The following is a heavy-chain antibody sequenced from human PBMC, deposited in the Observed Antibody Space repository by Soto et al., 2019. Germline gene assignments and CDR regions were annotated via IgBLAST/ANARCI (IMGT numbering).Heavy chain of an antibody. V-gene: IGHV3-33*01. D-gene: IGHD3-9*01. Sequence: QVQLVESGGGVVQPGRSLRLSCAASGFTFSSYGMHWVRQAPGKGLEWVAVIWYDGSNKYYADSVKGRFTISRDNSKNTLYLQMNSLRAEDTAVYYCATYYDILTGYYSFDYGGQGTLVTVSS. CDR3: ATYYDILTGYYSFDY. CDR1: GFTFSSYG. CDR2: IWYDGSNK. J-gene: IGHJ4*02.